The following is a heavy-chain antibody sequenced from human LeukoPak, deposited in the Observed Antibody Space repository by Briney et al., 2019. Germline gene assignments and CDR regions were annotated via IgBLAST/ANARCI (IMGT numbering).Heavy chain of an antibody. J-gene: IGHJ4*02. V-gene: IGHV3-66*01. CDR3: ARGFTHDYGDYFDY. CDR1: GFTVSSNY. D-gene: IGHD4-17*01. Sequence: GGSLRLSCAASGFTVSSNYMSWVRQAPGKGLEWVSVIYSDSGGSTYYADSVKGRFTMSRDNSKNTLYLHMNSLRAEDTAVYYCARGFTHDYGDYFDYWGQGTLVTFSS. CDR2: IYSDSGGST.